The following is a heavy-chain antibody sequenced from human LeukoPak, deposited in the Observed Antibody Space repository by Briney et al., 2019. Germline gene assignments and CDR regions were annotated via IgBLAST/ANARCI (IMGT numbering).Heavy chain of an antibody. J-gene: IGHJ3*02. D-gene: IGHD3-22*01. V-gene: IGHV3-30*18. CDR3: AKVDSSGVEGAFDI. CDR2: ISYDGSNK. Sequence: GRSLRLSCAASGFTFSSYGMHWVRQAPGKGLEWVAVISYDGSNKYYADSVKGRFTISRDNSKNTLYLQMNSLRAEDTAEYYCAKVDSSGVEGAFDIWGQGTMVTVSS. CDR1: GFTFSSYG.